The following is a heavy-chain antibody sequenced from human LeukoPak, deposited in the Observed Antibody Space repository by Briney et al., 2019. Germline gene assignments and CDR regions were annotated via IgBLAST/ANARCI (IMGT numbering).Heavy chain of an antibody. CDR1: GYTFTGYY. Sequence: SVNVSCMASGYTFTGYYMHWVRQAPGQGLEWMGGIIPIFGTANYAQKFQGRVTITADKSTSTAYMELSSLRSEDTAVYYCARGGYYYDSSGYYRHWFDPWGQGTLVTVSS. D-gene: IGHD3-22*01. V-gene: IGHV1-69*06. CDR3: ARGGYYYDSSGYYRHWFDP. CDR2: IIPIFGTA. J-gene: IGHJ5*02.